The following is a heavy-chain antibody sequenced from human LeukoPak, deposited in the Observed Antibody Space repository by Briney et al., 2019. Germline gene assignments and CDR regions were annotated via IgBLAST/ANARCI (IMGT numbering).Heavy chain of an antibody. J-gene: IGHJ4*02. CDR3: ARLLNYGDAAVDY. D-gene: IGHD4-17*01. CDR2: INRSGGST. Sequence: ASVKVSCKASGYTFTSDYMHWVRQAPGQGLEWMGIINRSGGSTNYAQKFQGRVTMTRDTSTSTVYMELSSLRSEDTAVYYCARLLNYGDAAVDYWGQGTLVTVSS. V-gene: IGHV1-46*01. CDR1: GYTFTSDY.